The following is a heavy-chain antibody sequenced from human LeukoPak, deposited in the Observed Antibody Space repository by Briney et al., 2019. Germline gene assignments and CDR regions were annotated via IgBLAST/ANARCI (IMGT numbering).Heavy chain of an antibody. CDR2: IHHSGST. J-gene: IGHJ4*02. D-gene: IGHD4-17*01. CDR1: GYSISSGYQ. CDR3: ARDAPTASHGDYSD. Sequence: SETLSLTCSVSGYSISSGYQWGWIRQPPGKGLEWIGSIHHSGSTYYNPSLNSRISISIDTSKNQFSLQLSSVTAADTAVYYCARDAPTASHGDYSDWGQGTLVTVSS. V-gene: IGHV4-38-2*02.